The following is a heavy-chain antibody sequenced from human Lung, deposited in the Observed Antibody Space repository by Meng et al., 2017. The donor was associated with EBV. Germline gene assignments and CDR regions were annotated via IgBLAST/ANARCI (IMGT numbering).Heavy chain of an antibody. D-gene: IGHD6-13*01. J-gene: IGHJ4*02. CDR3: ARDWEGSWAVFDY. V-gene: IGHV1-2*04. CDR2: INPNSGGT. CDR1: GYTFTGYY. Sequence: QVQLVQFGAGVKKPGASVKVSCKASGYTFTGYYMHWVRQAPGQGLEWMGWINPNSGGTNYAQKFQGWVTMTRDTSISTAYMELSRLRSDDTAVYYCARDWEGSWAVFDYWGQGTLVTVSS.